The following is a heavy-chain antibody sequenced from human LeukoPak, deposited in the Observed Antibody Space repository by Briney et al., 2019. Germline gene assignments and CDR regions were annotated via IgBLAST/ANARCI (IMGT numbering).Heavy chain of an antibody. CDR2: INPNSGGT. CDR3: ARRALAAAGDY. CDR1: GYSFTGYY. J-gene: IGHJ4*02. V-gene: IGHV1-2*02. D-gene: IGHD6-13*01. Sequence: GASVKVSCKASGYSFTGYYMHWVRQAPGQGLECMGWINPNSGGTNYAQKFQGRVTMTRDTSISTAYMELSRLRSDDTAVYYCARRALAAAGDYWGQGTLVTVSS.